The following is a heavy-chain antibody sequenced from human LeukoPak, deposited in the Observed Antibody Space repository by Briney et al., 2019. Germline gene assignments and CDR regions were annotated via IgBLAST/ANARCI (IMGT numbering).Heavy chain of an antibody. V-gene: IGHV4-59*08. J-gene: IGHJ3*02. D-gene: IGHD1-26*01. Sequence: SETLSLTCTVSGGSISSYYWNWIRQPPGKGLEWIGYIYYSGSANYNLSLNSRVTISVDTSKNQFSLKLSSVTATDTAVYYCARQVGGTSGGALDMWGQGTMVTVSS. CDR1: GGSISSYY. CDR2: IYYSGSA. CDR3: ARQVGGTSGGALDM.